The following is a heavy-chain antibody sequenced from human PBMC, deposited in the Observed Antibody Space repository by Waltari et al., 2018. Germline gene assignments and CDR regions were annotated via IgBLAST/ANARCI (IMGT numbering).Heavy chain of an antibody. CDR2: IYTMGST. V-gene: IGHV4-61*02. D-gene: IGHD6-19*01. J-gene: IGHJ4*02. CDR1: GGSISSGSYY. CDR3: ARGVAVAVTFDY. Sequence: QVQLQESGTGLVKPSQTLSLTCTVSGGSISSGSYYWSWLRQPAGKGLEWIGRIYTMGSTNYNPSLKSRVTISVDTSKNQFSLKLSSVTAADTAVYYCARGVAVAVTFDYWGQGTLVTVSS.